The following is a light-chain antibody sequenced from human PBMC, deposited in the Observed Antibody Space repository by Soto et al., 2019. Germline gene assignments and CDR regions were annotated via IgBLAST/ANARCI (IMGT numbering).Light chain of an antibody. Sequence: DIQMTQSPSSLSGSVGDRVTITCQASQDIGTSVNWYQQKPGKAPKLLLSAASNLETGDPLRFSGSGSGTDFAFIINSLQPEDVATYFCQQYASLPITFGKGTRLEIK. CDR1: QDIGTS. CDR2: AAS. J-gene: IGKJ5*01. V-gene: IGKV1-33*01. CDR3: QQYASLPIT.